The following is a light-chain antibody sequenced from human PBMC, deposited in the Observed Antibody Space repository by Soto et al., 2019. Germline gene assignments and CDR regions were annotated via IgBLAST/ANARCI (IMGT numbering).Light chain of an antibody. Sequence: ENVLTRSPATLSLYPGETAPLSCRASQSISNYLAWYQHKPGQAPRLLIFDASNRATGIPARFSGSGSGTEFTLTISSLQSEDFAVYYCQQYNGWPITFGQGRLLEI. CDR2: DAS. V-gene: IGKV3-11*01. CDR1: QSISNY. J-gene: IGKJ5*01. CDR3: QQYNGWPIT.